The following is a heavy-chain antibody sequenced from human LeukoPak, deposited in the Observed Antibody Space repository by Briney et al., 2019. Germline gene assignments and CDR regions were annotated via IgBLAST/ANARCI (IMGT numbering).Heavy chain of an antibody. CDR2: IYPGDSDT. Sequence: GESLKISCKGSGYSFTSYWIGWVRQMPGKGLEWMGIIYPGDSDTRYSPSFQGQVTISADKPISTAYLQWSSLKASDTAMYYCARLLGYCSSTSCYMNWFDPWGQGTLVTVSS. D-gene: IGHD2-2*02. V-gene: IGHV5-51*01. CDR1: GYSFTSYW. J-gene: IGHJ5*02. CDR3: ARLLGYCSSTSCYMNWFDP.